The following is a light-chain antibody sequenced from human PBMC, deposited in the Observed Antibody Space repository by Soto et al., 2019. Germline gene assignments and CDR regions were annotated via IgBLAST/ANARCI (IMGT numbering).Light chain of an antibody. CDR3: ISFTSSSTLAV. J-gene: IGLJ1*01. Sequence: QSALTQPASVSGSPGQSITISCTGTSSDVGGYDYVSWYQQHPDKAPKLMIYEVSNRPSGVSNRFSGSKSGTTASLTISGLQAEDEADYYCISFTSSSTLAVFGAGTKVTVL. V-gene: IGLV2-14*01. CDR1: SSDVGGYDY. CDR2: EVS.